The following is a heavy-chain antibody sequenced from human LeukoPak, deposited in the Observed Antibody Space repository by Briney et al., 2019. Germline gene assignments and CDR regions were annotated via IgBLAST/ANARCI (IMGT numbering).Heavy chain of an antibody. CDR2: INHSGST. V-gene: IGHV4-34*01. J-gene: IGHJ4*02. D-gene: IGHD1-26*01. CDR1: GGSFSGYY. Sequence: SETLCLTCAVYGGSFSGYYWSWIRQPPGKGLEWIGEINHSGSTNYNPSLKSRVTISVDTSKNQFSLKLSSVTAADTAVYYCARVYGSYSYYFDYWGQGTLVTVSS. CDR3: ARVYGSYSYYFDY.